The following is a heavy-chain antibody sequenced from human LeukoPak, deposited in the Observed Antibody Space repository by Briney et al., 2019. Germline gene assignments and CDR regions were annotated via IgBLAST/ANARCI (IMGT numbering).Heavy chain of an antibody. D-gene: IGHD2-2*01. CDR2: TYYRSKYYN. V-gene: IGHV6-1*01. CDR1: GDSVSSNSAA. CDR3: ARAPQYAHWVYDY. Sequence: SQTLSLTCDISGDSVSSNSAAWNWIRQSPSRGLEWLRRTYYRSKYYNDYAESVKSRITINPDTSKNQFSLQLNSVTPDDTAVYYCARAPQYAHWVYDYWGQGTLVTVSS. J-gene: IGHJ4*02.